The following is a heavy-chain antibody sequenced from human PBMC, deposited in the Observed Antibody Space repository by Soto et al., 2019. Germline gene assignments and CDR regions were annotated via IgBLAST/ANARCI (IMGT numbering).Heavy chain of an antibody. CDR3: ARDLYSSGYWGYFDY. D-gene: IGHD3-22*01. CDR1: GGTFSSYA. CDR2: IIPIFGTA. Sequence: QVQLVQSGAEVKKPGSSVKVSCKASGGTFSSYAISWVRQAPGQGLEWMGGIIPIFGTANYAQKFQGRVTITADESTSTAYMELSSLRSEETAVYYCARDLYSSGYWGYFDYWGQGTLVTVSS. V-gene: IGHV1-69*01. J-gene: IGHJ4*02.